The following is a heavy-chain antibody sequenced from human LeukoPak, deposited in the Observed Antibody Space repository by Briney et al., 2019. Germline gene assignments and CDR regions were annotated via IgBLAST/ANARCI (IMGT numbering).Heavy chain of an antibody. D-gene: IGHD5-12*01. CDR3: AKGEVATIKPFDY. CDR1: TLTLSSYA. CDR2: ITGSRGST. V-gene: IGHV3-23*01. Sequence: GGSLRLSCAPSTLTLSSYAMSWVRQAPGKGLEWVSGITGSRGSTYYAESVKGRFTISRDNSKNTLYLQMNSLRAEDTAVYYCAKGEVATIKPFDYWGQGTLVTVSS. J-gene: IGHJ4*02.